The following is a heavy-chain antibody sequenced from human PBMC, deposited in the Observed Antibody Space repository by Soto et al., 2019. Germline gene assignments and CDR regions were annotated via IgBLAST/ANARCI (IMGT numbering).Heavy chain of an antibody. CDR2: INAGNGNT. J-gene: IGHJ6*02. V-gene: IGHV1-3*01. Sequence: ASVQVSCKTSGYTFTSYAIHWVRQAPGQRLEGMGWINAGNGNTKYSQKFEGRVTITRAKSASTAYMEVSSLTSEDTAVYYCTRGDFWSGYRPDYYGMDVWGQGTTVTVSS. D-gene: IGHD3-3*01. CDR3: TRGDFWSGYRPDYYGMDV. CDR1: GYTFTSYA.